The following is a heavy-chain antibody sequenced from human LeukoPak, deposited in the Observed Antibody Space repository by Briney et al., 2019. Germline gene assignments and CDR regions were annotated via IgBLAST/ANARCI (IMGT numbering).Heavy chain of an antibody. V-gene: IGHV4-4*07. J-gene: IGHJ6*03. CDR2: IYTSGST. D-gene: IGHD2-2*02. CDR3: ARASRCSSTSCYIPYYYMDV. Sequence: PSETLSLTCTVSGGSISSYYWSWIRQPAGKGLEWIGRIYTSGSTNYNPSLKSRVTMSVDTSKNQFSLKLSSVTAADTAVYYCARASRCSSTSCYIPYYYMDVWGKGTTVTVSS. CDR1: GGSISSYY.